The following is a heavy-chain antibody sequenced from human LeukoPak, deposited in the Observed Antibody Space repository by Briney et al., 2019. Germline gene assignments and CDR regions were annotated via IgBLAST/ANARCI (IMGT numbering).Heavy chain of an antibody. CDR2: ISYDGSNK. CDR3: ARDPTWSGYPSYGMDV. J-gene: IGHJ6*02. Sequence: GGSLRLSRAASGFTFSNYAMHWVRQAPGKGLEWVAVISYDGSNKYYADSVKGRFTISRDNSKNTLYLQMNSLRAEDTAVYYCARDPTWSGYPSYGMDVWGQGTTVTVSS. D-gene: IGHD3-3*01. V-gene: IGHV3-30-3*01. CDR1: GFTFSNYA.